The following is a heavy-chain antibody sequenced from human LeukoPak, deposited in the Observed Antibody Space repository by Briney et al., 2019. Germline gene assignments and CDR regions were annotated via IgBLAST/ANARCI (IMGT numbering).Heavy chain of an antibody. CDR3: ARDHPYYYLDY. CDR2: IYYSGST. V-gene: IGHV4-61*10. D-gene: IGHD3-10*01. Sequence: PSQTLSLTCTVSGGSISSGSYYWSWIRQPAGKGLEWIGYIYYSGSTNYNPSLKSRVTISVDTSKNQFSLKLSSVTAADTAVYYCARDHPYYYLDYWGQGTLVTVSS. CDR1: GGSISSGSYY. J-gene: IGHJ4*02.